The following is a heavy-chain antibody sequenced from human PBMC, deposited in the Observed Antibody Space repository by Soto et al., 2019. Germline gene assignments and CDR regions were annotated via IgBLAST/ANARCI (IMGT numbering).Heavy chain of an antibody. V-gene: IGHV1-69*13. CDR2: IIPIFGTA. CDR3: ARADHISGSYYDYYYGMDV. D-gene: IGHD1-26*01. J-gene: IGHJ6*02. CDR1: GGTFSSYA. Sequence: SVKVSCKASGGTFSSYAISWVRQAPGQGLEWMGGIIPIFGTANYAQKFQGRVTITADESTSTAYMELSSLRSEDTAVYYCARADHISGSYYDYYYGMDVWGQGTTVTGLL.